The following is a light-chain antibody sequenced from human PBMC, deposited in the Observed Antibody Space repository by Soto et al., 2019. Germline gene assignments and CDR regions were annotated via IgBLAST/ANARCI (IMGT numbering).Light chain of an antibody. Sequence: MQLTQSPSSLSASIGGRVTITCRASQGIRSYLAWYQQKPGKAPKLLIYAASTLQSGVPSRFSGSGSGPDFTLSISSLQPEDFATYYCQQLNSYLITFGGGTKAEIK. V-gene: IGKV1-9*01. CDR2: AAS. J-gene: IGKJ4*01. CDR1: QGIRSY. CDR3: QQLNSYLIT.